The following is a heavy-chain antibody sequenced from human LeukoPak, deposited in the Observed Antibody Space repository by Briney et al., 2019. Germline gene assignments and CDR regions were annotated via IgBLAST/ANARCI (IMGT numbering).Heavy chain of an antibody. D-gene: IGHD3-10*01. V-gene: IGHV3-64*04. J-gene: IGHJ4*02. Sequence: PGGSLRDTCAASGFTFSSYAMHWVRQAPGKGLEYVSAISSNGDSTYYADSVKGRFTISRDNSKNTLYLQMNSLRAEDAAVYYCARGSGNSFDYWGQGALVTVSS. CDR1: GFTFSSYA. CDR2: ISSNGDST. CDR3: ARGSGNSFDY.